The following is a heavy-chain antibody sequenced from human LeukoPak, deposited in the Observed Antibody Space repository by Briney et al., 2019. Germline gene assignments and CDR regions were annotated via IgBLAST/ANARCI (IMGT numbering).Heavy chain of an antibody. J-gene: IGHJ4*02. CDR2: IYYSGST. CDR3: AREQYGLLLDY. D-gene: IGHD2-15*01. CDR1: GGSITSYY. V-gene: IGHV4-59*01. Sequence: SSETLSLTCTVSGGSITSYYWSWIRQSPGKGLEWIGYIYYSGSTNYNPSLESRVTISIDTSKNQFSLKLTSVTAADTAVYYCAREQYGLLLDYWGQGTLVTVSS.